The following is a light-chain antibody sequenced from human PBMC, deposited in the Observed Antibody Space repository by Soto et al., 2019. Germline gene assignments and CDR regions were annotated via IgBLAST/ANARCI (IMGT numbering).Light chain of an antibody. CDR3: QHYNSYSEA. J-gene: IGKJ1*01. CDR1: QSISSW. Sequence: DIQMTQSPSPLSASVGDRVTITCRASQSISSWLAWYQQKPGKAPKLLIYKASTLKSGVPSRFSGSGSGTEFTLTISSLQPDDFATYYCQHYNSYSEALGQGTKVDIK. V-gene: IGKV1-5*03. CDR2: KAS.